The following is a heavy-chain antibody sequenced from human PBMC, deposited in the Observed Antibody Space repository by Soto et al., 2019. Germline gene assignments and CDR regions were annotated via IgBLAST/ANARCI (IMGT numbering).Heavy chain of an antibody. CDR2: ISGSGSTI. J-gene: IGHJ4*02. CDR1: GFIFSYYY. Sequence: PGGSLRLSCEASGFIFSYYYMSWIRQAPGKGLEWVSYISGSGSTIYLADSVNGRFTISRDNAKKSLYLQMHSLRAEDTAVYYCARDEHSTGLWGQGTLVTVSS. CDR3: ARDEHSTGL. D-gene: IGHD3-22*01. V-gene: IGHV3-11*01.